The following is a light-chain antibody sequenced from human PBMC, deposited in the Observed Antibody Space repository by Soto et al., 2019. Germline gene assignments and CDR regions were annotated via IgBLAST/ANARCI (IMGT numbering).Light chain of an antibody. J-gene: IGKJ1*01. CDR2: LGS. CDR3: MQPLQSWK. V-gene: IGKV2-28*01. CDR1: QSLLHSNGYNY. Sequence: DIVMTQSPLSLPVTPGEPASISCRSSQSLLHSNGYNYLDWYLQKPGQSPQLLIYLGSNRASGVPDRFSGSGSGTDFTLKIRRLEAEDVGVYYCMQPLQSWKFGQGTK.